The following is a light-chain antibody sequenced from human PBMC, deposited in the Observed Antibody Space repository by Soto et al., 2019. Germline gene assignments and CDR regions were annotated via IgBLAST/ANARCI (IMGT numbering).Light chain of an antibody. V-gene: IGKV3-11*01. Sequence: EIVLTQSPATLSLSPGERATLSCRASQSVSSDFAWYQQKPGQAPRLLLYDTSNRATAIPARFSGSRPGTDFTLTTSSLEPEDFAVYYCQHRHTFGPGTKVDIK. CDR1: QSVSSD. CDR3: QHRHT. J-gene: IGKJ3*01. CDR2: DTS.